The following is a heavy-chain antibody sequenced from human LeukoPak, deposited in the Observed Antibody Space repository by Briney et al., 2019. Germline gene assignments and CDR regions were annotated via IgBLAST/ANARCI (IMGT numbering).Heavy chain of an antibody. Sequence: SETLSLTCTVSGGSINNYYWSWIRQPPGKGLEWIGYIYYSGSTNYNPSLKSRVTISVDTSKNQFSLKLSSVTAADTAVYYCARDSSGYYAWVFDYWGQGTLVTVSS. CDR3: ARDSSGYYAWVFDY. J-gene: IGHJ4*02. CDR1: GGSINNYY. V-gene: IGHV4-59*01. CDR2: IYYSGST. D-gene: IGHD3-22*01.